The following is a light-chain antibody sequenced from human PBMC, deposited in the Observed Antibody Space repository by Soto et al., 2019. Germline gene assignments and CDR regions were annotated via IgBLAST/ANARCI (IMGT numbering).Light chain of an antibody. CDR2: GVS. Sequence: EIVLTQSPGTLSLSPGERVTLSCRASQSVSSSYLAWYQQKPGQAPRLLIYGVSTRATGIPDRFSGSGSGTDFTLTISRLEPEDFAGYYCQQYGSSQWTFGQGT. J-gene: IGKJ1*01. CDR1: QSVSSSY. CDR3: QQYGSSQWT. V-gene: IGKV3-20*01.